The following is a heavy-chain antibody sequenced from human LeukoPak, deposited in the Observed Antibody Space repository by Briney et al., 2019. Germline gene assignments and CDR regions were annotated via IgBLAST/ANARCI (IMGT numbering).Heavy chain of an antibody. CDR2: IYSGGST. D-gene: IGHD4-17*01. Sequence: GGSLRLSCAASGFTVSSNYMSWVRQAPGKGLEWVSVIYSGGSTYYADSVKGRFTISRDNAKNSLYPQMNSLRAEDTAVYYCARGTTVTSPLNWFDPWGQGTLVTVSS. CDR3: ARGTTVTSPLNWFDP. J-gene: IGHJ5*02. V-gene: IGHV3-53*01. CDR1: GFTVSSNY.